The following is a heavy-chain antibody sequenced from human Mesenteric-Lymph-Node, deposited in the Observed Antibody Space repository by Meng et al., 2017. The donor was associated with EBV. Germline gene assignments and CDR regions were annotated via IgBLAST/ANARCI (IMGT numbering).Heavy chain of an antibody. Sequence: QVLLQESGPVLVKPSETLSLTCTVSGDSVSSGSYYWYWIRQPPGKGLAWIGYIYYTGSTNYNPSLKSRVTISVDTSKNQFSLKLSSVTAADTAVYYCARGTTVEWFDPWGQGTLVTVSS. V-gene: IGHV4-61*01. J-gene: IGHJ5*02. CDR3: ARGTTVEWFDP. CDR2: IYYTGST. D-gene: IGHD4-23*01. CDR1: GDSVSSGSYY.